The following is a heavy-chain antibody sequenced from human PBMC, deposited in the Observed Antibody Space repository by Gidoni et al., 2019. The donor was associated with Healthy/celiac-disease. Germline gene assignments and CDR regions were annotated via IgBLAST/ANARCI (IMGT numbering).Heavy chain of an antibody. CDR2: ISSSSSYI. V-gene: IGHV3-21*01. CDR3: ARVGYQMWGGLDY. Sequence: EVQLVESGGGLVKPGGSLRLSCAASGFPFSSYSMNWVRQAPGKGLEWVSSISSSSSYIYYADSVKGRFTISRDNAKNSLYLQMNSLRAEDTAVYYCARVGYQMWGGLDYWGQGTLVTVSS. CDR1: GFPFSSYS. J-gene: IGHJ4*02. D-gene: IGHD5-12*01.